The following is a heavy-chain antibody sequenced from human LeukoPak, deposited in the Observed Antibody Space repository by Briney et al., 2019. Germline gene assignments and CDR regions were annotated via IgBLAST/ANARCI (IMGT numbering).Heavy chain of an antibody. CDR1: GFTVSAYA. Sequence: PGGSLRLFCAASGFTVSAYAMAWVRQTPGKGLEWVSTIYDDNTYYADSVKGRFAISTDNSKNTLYLQMNSLRVEDTAVYFCVARKVRGVWFYLDYWGQGTLVTVSS. J-gene: IGHJ4*02. V-gene: IGHV3-23*01. CDR3: VARKVRGVWFYLDY. CDR2: IYDDNT. D-gene: IGHD3-10*01.